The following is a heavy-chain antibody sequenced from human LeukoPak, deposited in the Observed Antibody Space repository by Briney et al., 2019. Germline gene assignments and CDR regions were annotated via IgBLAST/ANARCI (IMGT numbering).Heavy chain of an antibody. J-gene: IGHJ3*01. V-gene: IGHV3-43*02. D-gene: IGHD3-3*01. CDR2: ISGDGGNT. CDR1: GFKFEGYA. Sequence: GGSLRLSCAASGFKFEGYAMHWVRQRPGKGLERVSLISGDGGNTYYADSVKGRFTISRDNSKNSLYLQMKSQRTEDTALYYCVKDDFCPECAFDVWGQGTMVTVSS. CDR3: VKDDFCPECAFDV.